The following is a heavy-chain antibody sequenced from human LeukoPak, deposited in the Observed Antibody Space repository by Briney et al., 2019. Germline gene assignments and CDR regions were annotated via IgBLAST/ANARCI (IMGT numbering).Heavy chain of an antibody. CDR3: ARDITKVGATLQNY. D-gene: IGHD1-26*01. CDR1: GYSFTEFY. CDR2: INPNKGGT. Sequence: GASVKVSCKASGYSFTEFYMHWVRQASGQGLEWMGWINPNKGGTNYAQKFQGRVTMTRDTSTSTAYMELSSLTSDDTAVYYCARDITKVGATLQNYWGQGTLVSVSS. V-gene: IGHV1-2*02. J-gene: IGHJ4*02.